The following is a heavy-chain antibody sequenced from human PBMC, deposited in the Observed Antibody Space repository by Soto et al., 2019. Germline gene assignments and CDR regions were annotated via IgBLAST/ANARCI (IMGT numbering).Heavy chain of an antibody. CDR3: ARDLKGPSGYNWFDP. Sequence: PGGSLRLSCAASGFTVSSNYMSWVRQAPGKGLEWVSVIYSGGSTYYADSVKGRFTISRDNSKNTLYLQMNSLRAEDTAVYYCARDLKGPSGYNWFDPWGQGTLVTVSS. J-gene: IGHJ5*02. CDR2: IYSGGST. D-gene: IGHD6-25*01. CDR1: GFTVSSNY. V-gene: IGHV3-66*01.